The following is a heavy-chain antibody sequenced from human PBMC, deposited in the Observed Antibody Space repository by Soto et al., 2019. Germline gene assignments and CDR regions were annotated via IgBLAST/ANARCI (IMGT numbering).Heavy chain of an antibody. CDR2: IYYSGST. Sequence: SETVSLTCTVSGGSISSSSYYWGWIRQPPGKGLEWIGSIYYSGSTYYNPSLKSRVTISVDTSKNQFSLKLSSVTAADTAVYYCARREGSSWQFDYWGQGTLVTVSS. D-gene: IGHD6-13*01. V-gene: IGHV4-39*01. CDR3: ARREGSSWQFDY. J-gene: IGHJ4*02. CDR1: GGSISSSSYY.